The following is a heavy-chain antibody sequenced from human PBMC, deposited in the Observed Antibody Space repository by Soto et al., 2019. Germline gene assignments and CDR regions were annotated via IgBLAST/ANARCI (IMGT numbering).Heavy chain of an antibody. Sequence: SETLSLTCAVYGGSFSGYYWSWIRQPPGKGLEWIGEINHSGSTNYNPSLKSRVTISVDTSKNQFSLKLSSVTAADTAVYYCAREVTYSGSRTKVLDYWGQGTLVTVSS. D-gene: IGHD6-13*01. CDR1: GGSFSGYY. CDR3: AREVTYSGSRTKVLDY. V-gene: IGHV4-34*01. J-gene: IGHJ4*02. CDR2: INHSGST.